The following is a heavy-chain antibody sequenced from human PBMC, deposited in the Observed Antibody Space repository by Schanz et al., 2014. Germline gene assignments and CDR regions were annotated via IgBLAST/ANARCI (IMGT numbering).Heavy chain of an antibody. V-gene: IGHV3-7*03. D-gene: IGHD5-12*01. CDR2: IKQDESER. J-gene: IGHJ3*01. Sequence: EMQVVESGGGSVQPGGSLRLSCAASGFTFSTYWMSWVRQAPGKGLEWVANIKQDESERSYVDSVKGRFIISRDSSKNTLFLQMNSLRAEDTAVYFCARDGGRDGYNLAFDVWGQGTLVTVSS. CDR3: ARDGGRDGYNLAFDV. CDR1: GFTFSTYW.